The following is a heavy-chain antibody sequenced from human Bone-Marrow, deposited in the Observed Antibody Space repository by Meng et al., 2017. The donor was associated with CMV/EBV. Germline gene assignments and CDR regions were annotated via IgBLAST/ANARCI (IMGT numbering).Heavy chain of an antibody. CDR3: ARFDRNYCTNGVCYKY. J-gene: IGHJ4*02. D-gene: IGHD2-8*01. CDR1: GYPFTGYY. Sequence: ASVKVSCKASGYPFTGYYMHWVRQAPGQGLEWMGWINPNTGVTNYAQKFQGRVTMTRDTSISTSYMELSRLRFDDTAVYYCARFDRNYCTNGVCYKYWGQGTLVTVSS. CDR2: INPNTGVT. V-gene: IGHV1-2*02.